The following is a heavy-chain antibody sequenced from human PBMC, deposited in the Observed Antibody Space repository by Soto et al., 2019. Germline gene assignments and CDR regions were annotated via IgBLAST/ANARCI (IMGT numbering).Heavy chain of an antibody. Sequence: EVQLVESGGGLVQPGGSLRLSCAASKFTFSGYSMNWVRQAPGKGLEWVSYISSTSATIYYADSVKGRFTISRDDAKNSLYLQMHSLRDEDTAVYYCARGSEKGGGPWGQGTLVTVSS. J-gene: IGHJ5*02. V-gene: IGHV3-48*02. CDR1: KFTFSGYS. CDR2: ISSTSATI. D-gene: IGHD3-16*01. CDR3: ARGSEKGGGP.